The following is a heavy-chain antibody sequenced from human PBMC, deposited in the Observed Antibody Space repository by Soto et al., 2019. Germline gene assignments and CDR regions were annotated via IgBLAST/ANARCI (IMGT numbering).Heavy chain of an antibody. J-gene: IGHJ4*02. Sequence: HPGGSLRLSCAASGFKFSDYWMSWVRQAPGKGLEWVGNIKHDTSEAHYADSVKGRFTITRDNIKNFLFLQMNGLRSDDTASYYCARDGLLFSGPYRPSRFDYWGLGTLVTVS. D-gene: IGHD3-16*02. CDR3: ARDGLLFSGPYRPSRFDY. CDR1: GFKFSDYW. V-gene: IGHV3-7*03. CDR2: IKHDTSEA.